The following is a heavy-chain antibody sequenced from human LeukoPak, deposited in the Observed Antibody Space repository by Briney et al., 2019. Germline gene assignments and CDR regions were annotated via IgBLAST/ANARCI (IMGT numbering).Heavy chain of an antibody. Sequence: SETLSLTCTVSGGSITTYYWSWIRQPPGKGLEWIGYICNSGNTNYNPSLKSRVTISVDTSKNQFSLKLSSVTAADTAVYYCARAYTPFYCSGGSCSAYYFDYWGQGTLVTVSS. J-gene: IGHJ4*02. CDR2: ICNSGNT. V-gene: IGHV4-59*12. CDR1: GGSITTYY. D-gene: IGHD2-15*01. CDR3: ARAYTPFYCSGGSCSAYYFDY.